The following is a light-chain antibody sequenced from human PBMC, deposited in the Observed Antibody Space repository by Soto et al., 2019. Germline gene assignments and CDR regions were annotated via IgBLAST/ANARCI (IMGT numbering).Light chain of an antibody. CDR1: QIISSW. CDR2: DAS. CDR3: QQYNSYSPLT. J-gene: IGKJ4*01. Sequence: DIQMTQSPSTLSASVGDRVTITCRASQIISSWLAWYQQKPGKAPKLLIYDASSLESGVTSRFSGSGSGTEFTLTISSLQPDDFATYYCQQYNSYSPLTFGGGTKVDIK. V-gene: IGKV1-5*01.